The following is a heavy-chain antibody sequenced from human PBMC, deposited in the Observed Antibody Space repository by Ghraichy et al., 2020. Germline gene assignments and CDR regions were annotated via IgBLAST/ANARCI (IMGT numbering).Heavy chain of an antibody. V-gene: IGHV3-48*02. CDR1: GFPLGDYN. CDR3: ARASRVVRFYYYDGMDV. CDR2: ISTSSRSI. Sequence: GGSLRLSCVGSGFPLGDYNLNWVRQSPGKGLEWISYISTSSRSIFYADSVKGRFTISRDNAQNSLFLQMRSLRDEDTAVYYCARASRVVRFYYYDGMDVWGQGTTVTVSS. D-gene: IGHD4-23*01. J-gene: IGHJ6*02.